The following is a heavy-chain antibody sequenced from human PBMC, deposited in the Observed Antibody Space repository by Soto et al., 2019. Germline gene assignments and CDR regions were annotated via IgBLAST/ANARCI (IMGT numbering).Heavy chain of an antibody. J-gene: IGHJ4*02. V-gene: IGHV3-23*01. CDR3: GKDPGGGFWGGFDH. CDR2: ISSSGTTT. D-gene: IGHD3-16*01. Sequence: EVQLLESGGGLVQPGGSLRLSCAASGFTFNNYAMSWVRQAPGKGLEWVSGISSSGTTTYYADSVKGRSTISRDNSEKPLSLPMDSLRTGDKGLIYWGKDPGGGFWGGFDHWGQGTLVTVSS. CDR1: GFTFNNYA.